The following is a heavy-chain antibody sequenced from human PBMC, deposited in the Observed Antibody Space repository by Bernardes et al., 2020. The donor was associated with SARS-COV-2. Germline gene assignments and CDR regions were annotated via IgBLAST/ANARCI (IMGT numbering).Heavy chain of an antibody. V-gene: IGHV1-18*01. D-gene: IGHD5-12*01. CDR3: ARDPLWLRRFDY. CDR2: ISAYNGNT. CDR1: GYTFTSYG. J-gene: IGHJ4*02. Sequence: ASEKVSCKASGYTFTSYGIIWVRQAPGQGLEWMGWISAYNGNTNYAQKLQGRVTMTTDTSTSTAYMELRSLRSDDTAVYYCARDPLWLRRFDYWGQGTLVTVSS.